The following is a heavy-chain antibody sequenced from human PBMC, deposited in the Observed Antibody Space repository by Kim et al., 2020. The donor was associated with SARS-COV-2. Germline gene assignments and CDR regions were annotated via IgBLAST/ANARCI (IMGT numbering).Heavy chain of an antibody. CDR1: GFTFSIYS. V-gene: IGHV3-48*02. CDR3: AAGTTVSETTSER. CDR2: ISSNSITI. D-gene: IGHD4-17*01. Sequence: GRSLRLSCAASGFTFSIYSMNWVRQAPGKGLEWVSYISSNSITIYYADSVKGRFTVSRDNAKNSLFLQMNSLRDEDTAVYYCAAGTTVSETTSERRGQGTLVTVSP. J-gene: IGHJ4*02.